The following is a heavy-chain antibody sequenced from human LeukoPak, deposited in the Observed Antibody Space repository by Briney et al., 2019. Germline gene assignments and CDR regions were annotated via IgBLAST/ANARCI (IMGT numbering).Heavy chain of an antibody. Sequence: GGSLRLSCAASGFTFSSYSMNWVRQAPGKGLEWVSYISSSSSTIYYADSVKGRFTISRDNAKNSLYLQMDSLRAEDTAVYYCARLTAPPSRFSWFHAQWDSYMDVWGKGTTVTVSS. CDR2: ISSSSSTI. J-gene: IGHJ6*03. V-gene: IGHV3-48*04. D-gene: IGHD1-26*01. CDR3: ARLTAPPSRFSWFHAQWDSYMDV. CDR1: GFTFSSYS.